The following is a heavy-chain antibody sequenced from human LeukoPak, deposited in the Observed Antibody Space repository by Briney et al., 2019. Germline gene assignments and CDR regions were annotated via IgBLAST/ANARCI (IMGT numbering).Heavy chain of an antibody. CDR1: GGSISSSGYS. CDR3: ARSRLRLGELSN. V-gene: IGHV4-61*08. D-gene: IGHD3-16*02. CDR2: IYYSGST. Sequence: SQTLSLTCDVSGGSISSSGYSWSWIRQPPGKGLEWIGYIYYSGSTNYNPSLKSRVTISVDTSKNQFSLKLSSVTAADTAVYYCARSRLRLGELSNWGQGTLVTVSS. J-gene: IGHJ4*02.